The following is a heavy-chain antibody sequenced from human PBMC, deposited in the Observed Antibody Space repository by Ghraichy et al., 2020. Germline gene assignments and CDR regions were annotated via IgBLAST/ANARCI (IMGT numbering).Heavy chain of an antibody. Sequence: ASVKVSCKASGYNFADYYMHWVRQAPGQGLEYMGRVIPRNGGTNYAQSFQGRVTMTSDTSISTVYMELSSLRSDDTAIYYCGKDAAAIGNWFDSWGQGTLVTVSS. J-gene: IGHJ5*01. CDR3: GKDAAAIGNWFDS. V-gene: IGHV1-2*06. CDR1: GYNFADYY. CDR2: VIPRNGGT. D-gene: IGHD2-2*01.